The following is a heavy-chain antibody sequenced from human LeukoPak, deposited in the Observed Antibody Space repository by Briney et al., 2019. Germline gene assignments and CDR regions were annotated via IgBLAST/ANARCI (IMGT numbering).Heavy chain of an antibody. J-gene: IGHJ4*02. Sequence: AASVKVPCKASGGTFSSYAISWVRQAPGQGLEWMGGIIPIFGTANYAQKFQGRVTITTDESTSTAYMELSSLRSEDTAVYYCARESVTTRVFDYWGQGTLVTVSS. D-gene: IGHD4-11*01. CDR1: GGTFSSYA. V-gene: IGHV1-69*05. CDR3: ARESVTTRVFDY. CDR2: IIPIFGTA.